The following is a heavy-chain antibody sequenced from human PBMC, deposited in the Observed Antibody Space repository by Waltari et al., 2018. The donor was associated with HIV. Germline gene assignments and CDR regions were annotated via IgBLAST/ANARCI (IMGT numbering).Heavy chain of an antibody. J-gene: IGHJ6*02. Sequence: QVQLQESGPGLVKPSETLSLTCTVSGGSISSYYWSWIRQPPGKGLEWIGYIYYSGSTNYNPSLKGRVTISVDTSKNQFSLKLSSVTAADTAVYYCARDRDFWSGHYYYYGMDVWGQGTTVTVSS. CDR3: ARDRDFWSGHYYYYGMDV. CDR2: IYYSGST. D-gene: IGHD3-3*01. V-gene: IGHV4-59*01. CDR1: GGSISSYY.